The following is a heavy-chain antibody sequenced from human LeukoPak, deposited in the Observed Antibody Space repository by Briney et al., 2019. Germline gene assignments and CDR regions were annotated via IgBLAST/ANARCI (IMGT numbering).Heavy chain of an antibody. CDR1: GYTFTGYY. D-gene: IGHD3-22*01. V-gene: IGHV1-2*06. Sequence: ASVKVSCKASGYTFTGYYMHWVRQAPGQGLEWMGRINPNSGGTNYAQKFQGRVTMTRDTSISTAYMELSRLRSGDTAVYYCARLGVSDSSGYYLFDYWGQGTLVTVSS. J-gene: IGHJ4*02. CDR3: ARLGVSDSSGYYLFDY. CDR2: INPNSGGT.